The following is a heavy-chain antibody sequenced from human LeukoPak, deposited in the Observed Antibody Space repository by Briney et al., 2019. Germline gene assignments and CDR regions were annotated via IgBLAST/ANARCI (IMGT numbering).Heavy chain of an antibody. Sequence: GGSLRLSCAASGFMFSSYWMSWVRQAPGKGLEWVANIKQDRSEKYYVDSVKGRFTISRDNAKNSLYLQMNSLSAEDTAVYYCARGRIGYPLRYWGQGTLVIVSS. V-gene: IGHV3-7*01. CDR1: GFMFSSYW. CDR2: IKQDRSEK. D-gene: IGHD3-22*01. J-gene: IGHJ4*02. CDR3: ARGRIGYPLRY.